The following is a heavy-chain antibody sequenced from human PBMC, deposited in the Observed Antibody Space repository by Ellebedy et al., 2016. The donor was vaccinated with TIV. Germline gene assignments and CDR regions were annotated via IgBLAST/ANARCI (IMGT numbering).Heavy chain of an antibody. J-gene: IGHJ3*02. V-gene: IGHV3-23*01. CDR1: GFTFSSYA. CDR3: TKRGVGWAAFDI. D-gene: IGHD6-19*01. CDR2: ISGSGDTP. Sequence: PGGSLRLSCAASGFTFSSYAMNWVRQAPGKGLEWVSAISGSGDTPYYADSVKGRFTISRDNSQDTVHLQRNSLRAEDTAVYYCTKRGVGWAAFDIWGPGTMVTVSS.